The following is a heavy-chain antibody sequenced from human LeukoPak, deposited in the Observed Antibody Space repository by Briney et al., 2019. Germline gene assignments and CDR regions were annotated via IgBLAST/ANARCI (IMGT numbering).Heavy chain of an antibody. J-gene: IGHJ4*02. CDR1: GFTFSTYW. CDR3: ARDGSGWSIY. D-gene: IGHD6-19*01. V-gene: IGHV3-7*01. CDR2: SNQDGGEK. Sequence: GGSLRLSCAASGFTFSTYWMTWARQAPGKGLEWVANSNQDGGEKYYVDSVKGRFTISRDNAKNSLYLQMNSLRAEDTAVYYCARDGSGWSIYWGQGTLATVSS.